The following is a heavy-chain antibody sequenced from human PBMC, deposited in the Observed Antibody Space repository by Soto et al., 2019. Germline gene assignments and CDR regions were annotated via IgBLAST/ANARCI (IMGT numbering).Heavy chain of an antibody. CDR3: ARDTGDGTFDF. CDR1: GYTFSSYA. J-gene: IGHJ4*02. D-gene: IGHD7-27*01. CDR2: INAGYGNT. Sequence: ASVKVSCKPSGYTFSSYAMHWVRQAPGQRLEWMGWINAGYGNTKSSQKFQDRVTISRDTSASTAYMELTSLRSEDTAVYYCARDTGDGTFDFWGQGTLVTVSS. V-gene: IGHV1-3*01.